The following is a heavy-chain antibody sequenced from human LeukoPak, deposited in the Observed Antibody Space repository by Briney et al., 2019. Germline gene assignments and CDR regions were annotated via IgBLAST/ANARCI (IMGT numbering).Heavy chain of an antibody. Sequence: PGGSLRLSCAASGFTFSSSGMHWVRQAPGKGLEWVAFISYDGSNRYYADSVKGRSTTSRDNSKNTLYLQMNSLRAEDTAVYYCAKETRGSYSDYWGQGTLVTVSS. CDR2: ISYDGSNR. J-gene: IGHJ4*02. CDR1: GFTFSSSG. V-gene: IGHV3-30*02. D-gene: IGHD5-12*01. CDR3: AKETRGSYSDY.